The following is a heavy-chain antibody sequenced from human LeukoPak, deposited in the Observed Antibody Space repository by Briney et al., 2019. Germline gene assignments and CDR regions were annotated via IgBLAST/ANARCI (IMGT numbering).Heavy chain of an antibody. J-gene: IGHJ5*02. CDR2: INTNTGNP. Sequence: ASVKVSCKASGYTFTSYAMNWVRQAPGQGLEWMGWINTNTGNPTYAQGFTGRFVFSLDTSVSTAYLQISSPKAEDTAVYYCARVSEYYDFWSGYCNWFDPWGQGTLVTVSS. CDR3: ARVSEYYDFWSGYCNWFDP. D-gene: IGHD3-3*01. V-gene: IGHV7-4-1*02. CDR1: GYTFTSYA.